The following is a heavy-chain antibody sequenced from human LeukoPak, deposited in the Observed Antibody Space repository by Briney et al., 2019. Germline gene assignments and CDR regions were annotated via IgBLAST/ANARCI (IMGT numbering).Heavy chain of an antibody. CDR3: ARGHQLLYVDWQPPAFAY. CDR1: GFTFSSYE. J-gene: IGHJ4*02. CDR2: ISSSGSTI. V-gene: IGHV3-48*03. D-gene: IGHD3-9*01. Sequence: GSLRLSCAASGFTFSSYEMNWVRQAPGKGLEWRSYISSSGSTIYYADSVKGRFTISRDNAKNSLYLQMNRLRPEDTAVYYCARGHQLLYVDWQPPAFAYWGQGTLVTVSS.